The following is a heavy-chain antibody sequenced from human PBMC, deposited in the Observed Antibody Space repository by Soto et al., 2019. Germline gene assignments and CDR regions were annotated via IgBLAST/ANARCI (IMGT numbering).Heavy chain of an antibody. Sequence: QVQLVQSGGEVKKPGASVKVSCKASGYTFTTSGVSWVRQAPGQGLEWMGWVSGYNGNTKYEEKFRDRVTMTTDTSTSTAYLDLRSLTAHDTALYFCARAGEPPYSYYGMDVWGQGTTVIVSS. D-gene: IGHD3-10*01. CDR1: GYTFTTSG. J-gene: IGHJ6*02. V-gene: IGHV1-18*01. CDR2: VSGYNGNT. CDR3: ARAGEPPYSYYGMDV.